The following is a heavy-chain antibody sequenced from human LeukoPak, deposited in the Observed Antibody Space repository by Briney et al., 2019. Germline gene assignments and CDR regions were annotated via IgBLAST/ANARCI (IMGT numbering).Heavy chain of an antibody. V-gene: IGHV3-7*01. CDR1: GFTFDDYA. Sequence: EGSLRLSCAASGFTFDDYAMHWVRQAPGEGLEWVANIKTDGSLTYYVDSVKGRFTISRDNAKNSLYLQMNSLRAEDTAVYYCARDQNWETYWGQGTLVSVSS. CDR2: IKTDGSLT. D-gene: IGHD7-27*01. CDR3: ARDQNWETY. J-gene: IGHJ4*02.